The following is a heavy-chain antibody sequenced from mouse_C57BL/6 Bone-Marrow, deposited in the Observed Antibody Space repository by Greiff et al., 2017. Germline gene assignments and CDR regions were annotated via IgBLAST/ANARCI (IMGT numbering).Heavy chain of an antibody. Sequence: VQLQQPGAELVRPGSSVKLSCKASGYTFTSYWMHWVKQRPIQGLEWIGNIDPSDSETHYNQKFKDKATLTVDKSYSTAYMQISSLTSEDSAVYYCASLYDGYYAPFDYWGQGTTLTVSS. CDR2: IDPSDSET. CDR1: GYTFTSYW. CDR3: ASLYDGYYAPFDY. V-gene: IGHV1-52*01. D-gene: IGHD2-3*01. J-gene: IGHJ2*01.